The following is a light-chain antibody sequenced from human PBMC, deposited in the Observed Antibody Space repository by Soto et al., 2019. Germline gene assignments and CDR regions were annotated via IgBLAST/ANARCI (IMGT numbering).Light chain of an antibody. Sequence: QSVLTQSPSASGSPGQSVTISCTGTSIDIVGYNSVSWYQQHPGKAPKVMIYDVTKRPSGASDRFSGSKSGNTSSLTVSALQAEDEADYYCSSFTDGNNLVFGTGTKVTVL. CDR1: SIDIVGYNS. CDR3: SSFTDGNNLV. CDR2: DVT. V-gene: IGLV2-8*01. J-gene: IGLJ1*01.